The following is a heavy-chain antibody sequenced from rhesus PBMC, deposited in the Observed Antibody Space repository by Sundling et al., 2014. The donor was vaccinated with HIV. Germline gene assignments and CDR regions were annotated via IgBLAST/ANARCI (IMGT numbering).Heavy chain of an antibody. CDR2: INPGGDST. J-gene: IGHJ4*01. CDR1: GFTFSRYG. CDR3: AGIQFDY. D-gene: IGHD4-23*01. V-gene: IGHV3-103*01. Sequence: EVLLVETGGGLVRPGGSLKLSCEASGFTFSRYGMTWVRQALGKGLEWVSGINPGGDSTYYAESVKGRFKISRDNSKNTLSLEMNTLRLEDTAVYYCAGIQFDYWGQGVLVTVSS.